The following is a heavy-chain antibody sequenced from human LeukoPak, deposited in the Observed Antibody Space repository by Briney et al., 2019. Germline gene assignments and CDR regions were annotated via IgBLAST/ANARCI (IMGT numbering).Heavy chain of an antibody. CDR1: EFTFFTYW. J-gene: IGHJ5*02. D-gene: IGHD3-16*01. CDR2: IKQDGSEK. CDR3: VRQMIRFWFDP. V-gene: IGHV3-7*01. Sequence: SGGSLRLSCAASEFTFFTYWMSWVRQAPGKGLEWVANIKQDGSEKYYVDSVKGRFTISRDNAKNSLFLHLNSLRVDDTATYYCVRQMIRFWFDPWGQGTRVTVSS.